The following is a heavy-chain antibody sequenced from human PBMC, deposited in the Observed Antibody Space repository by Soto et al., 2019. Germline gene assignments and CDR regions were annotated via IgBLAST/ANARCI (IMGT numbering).Heavy chain of an antibody. CDR2: SIPLFGTG. CDR3: AKEGGGVIGS. V-gene: IGHV1-69*01. CDR1: GGTFKSYA. Sequence: QVQLVQSGAEVKKPGSSVKVSCKASGGTFKSYAFTWVRQAPGQGLEWVGGSIPLFGTGNYAKKFQGRITISADESPTTVYMEPTTPTSDDTAVFFRAKEGGGVIGSWGQGTLVTVSS. J-gene: IGHJ4*02. D-gene: IGHD3-16*01.